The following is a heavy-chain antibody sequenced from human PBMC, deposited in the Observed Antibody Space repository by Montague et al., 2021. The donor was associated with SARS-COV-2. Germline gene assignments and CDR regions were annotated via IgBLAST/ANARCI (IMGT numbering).Heavy chain of an antibody. CDR3: ARDGDYGGTWYSFLQN. CDR1: GDSVSSDTAA. V-gene: IGHV6-1*01. J-gene: IGHJ1*01. Sequence: CAISGDSVSSDTAAWQWIRQAPSRGLGWLGRTFYRFQWHTDSAASVRSRISFSGDISKNQFSLHLNSVTPEDTAIYYCARDGDYGGTWYSFLQNWGQGTLVIVSS. CDR2: TFYRFQWHT. D-gene: IGHD4-17*01.